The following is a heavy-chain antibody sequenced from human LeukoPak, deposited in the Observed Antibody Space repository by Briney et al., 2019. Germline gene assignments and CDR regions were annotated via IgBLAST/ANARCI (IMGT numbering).Heavy chain of an antibody. CDR1: GFTFSSYW. V-gene: IGHV3-74*01. J-gene: IGHJ4*02. CDR2: IHSDGSST. Sequence: GGSLRLSCAASGFTFSSYWMHWVRQAPGKGLVWVSHIHSDGSSTTYADSVKGRFTISRDNARNTLYLKMNSLRAEDTAVYYCARETNWGPDYWGQGTLVTVSS. D-gene: IGHD7-27*01. CDR3: ARETNWGPDY.